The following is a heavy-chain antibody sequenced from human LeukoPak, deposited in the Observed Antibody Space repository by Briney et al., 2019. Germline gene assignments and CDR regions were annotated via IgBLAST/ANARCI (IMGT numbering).Heavy chain of an antibody. V-gene: IGHV3-30*18. D-gene: IGHD5-12*01. CDR3: AKGIGYGGMDV. CDR1: GFTFSGYG. CDR2: ISYDGHNE. Sequence: PGGSLRLSCAASGFTFSGYGMHWVRQAPGKGLEWVAVISYDGHNEYYADSVKGRFTISRDNSKNTVLLQMNSQRVEDTAVYYCAKGIGYGGMDVWGQGTTLIVSS. J-gene: IGHJ6*02.